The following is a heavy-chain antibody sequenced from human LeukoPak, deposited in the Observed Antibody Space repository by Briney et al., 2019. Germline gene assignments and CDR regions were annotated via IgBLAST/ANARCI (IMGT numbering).Heavy chain of an antibody. CDR3: ARDRSSFFFDY. V-gene: IGHV3-7*01. J-gene: IGHJ4*02. CDR2: IKQDGSDK. D-gene: IGHD6-6*01. CDR1: GFTFSRYW. Sequence: GGSLKLSCAASGFTFSRYWMSWVRQAPGKGLEWVANIKQDGSDKYYVDSVKGRFTISRDNAKNSLSLQLNSLRAEDTAVYYCARDRSSFFFDYWGQGTLVTVSS.